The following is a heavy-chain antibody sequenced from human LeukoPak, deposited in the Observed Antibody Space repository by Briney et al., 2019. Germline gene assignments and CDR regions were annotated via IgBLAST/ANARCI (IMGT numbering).Heavy chain of an antibody. V-gene: IGHV3-66*01. CDR2: IYSGGST. Sequence: GGSLRLSCAASEFSVGSNYMTWVRQAPGKGLEWVSLIYSGGSTYYADSVKGRFTISRDDSKNTLYLQMNSLKSEDTAVYYCTTELDIRPNHYWGQGTLVTVSS. D-gene: IGHD3-22*01. J-gene: IGHJ4*02. CDR1: EFSVGSNY. CDR3: TTELDIRPNHY.